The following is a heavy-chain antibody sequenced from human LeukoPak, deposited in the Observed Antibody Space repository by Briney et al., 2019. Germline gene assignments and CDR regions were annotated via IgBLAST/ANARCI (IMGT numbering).Heavy chain of an antibody. CDR1: GGTFSSYA. D-gene: IGHD3-22*01. V-gene: IGHV1-69*13. CDR2: IIPIFGTA. Sequence: ASVKLSCKASGGTFSSYAISWVRQAPGQVLEWMGGIIPIFGTANYAQKFQGRVTITADESTSTAYMELSSLRSEDTAVYYCARVVQYYDSSVFDYWGQGTLVTVSS. J-gene: IGHJ4*02. CDR3: ARVVQYYDSSVFDY.